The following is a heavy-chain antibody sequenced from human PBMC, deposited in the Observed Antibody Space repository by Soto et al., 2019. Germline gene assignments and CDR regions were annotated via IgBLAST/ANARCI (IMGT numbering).Heavy chain of an antibody. CDR3: VRSYYDYYYGMDV. D-gene: IGHD1-26*01. J-gene: IGHJ6*02. CDR1: GITFSSYS. CDR2: ISTSSSTI. V-gene: IGHV3-48*02. Sequence: GGSLRLSCVVSGITFSSYSMNWVRQAPGKGLEWVSHISTSSSTIYYADSVKGRFTISRDNAKNSLYLQMNSLRDEDTAVYYCVRSYYDYYYGMDVWGQGTTVTVSS.